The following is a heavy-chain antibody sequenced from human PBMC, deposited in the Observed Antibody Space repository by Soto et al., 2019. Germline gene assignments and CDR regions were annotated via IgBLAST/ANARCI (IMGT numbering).Heavy chain of an antibody. CDR2: IWYDGSNK. CDR1: GFTFSSYG. CDR3: ARDGGGSSSWYTSHYFDY. D-gene: IGHD6-13*01. J-gene: IGHJ4*02. V-gene: IGHV3-33*01. Sequence: GGSLRLSCAASGFTFSSYGMHWVRQAPGKGLEWVAVIWYDGSNKYYADSVKGRFTISRDNSKNTLYLQMNSLRAEDTAVYYCARDGGGSSSWYTSHYFDYWGQGTLVTVSS.